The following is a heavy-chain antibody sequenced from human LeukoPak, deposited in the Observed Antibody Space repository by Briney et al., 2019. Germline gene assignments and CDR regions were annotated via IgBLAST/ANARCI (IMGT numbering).Heavy chain of an antibody. J-gene: IGHJ3*02. V-gene: IGHV3-74*01. Sequence: GGSLRLSCADSGFTFSSYWMHWVRQAPGKGLVWVSRISTDGSSTNSADSVKGRFTISRDNAKNTLYLQMNSLRAEDTAVYYCVREYSSSSGRVFDIWGQGTMVTVSP. D-gene: IGHD6-6*01. CDR1: GFTFSSYW. CDR3: VREYSSSSGRVFDI. CDR2: ISTDGSST.